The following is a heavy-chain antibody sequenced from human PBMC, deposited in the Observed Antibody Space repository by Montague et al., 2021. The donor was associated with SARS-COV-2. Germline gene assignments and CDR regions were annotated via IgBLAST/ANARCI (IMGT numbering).Heavy chain of an antibody. V-gene: IGHV4-59*01. D-gene: IGHD5-18*01. CDR1: GGSISSYY. Sequence: SDTLSLTCSVSGGSISSYYWSWIRQPPGKGLEWIGYIYYSGSTNXNPSLKSRVTISVDTSKNQFSLKLSSVTAADTAVYYCAREGQSYSYGYYYYGMDVWGQGTTVTVSS. CDR2: IYYSGST. J-gene: IGHJ6*02. CDR3: AREGQSYSYGYYYYGMDV.